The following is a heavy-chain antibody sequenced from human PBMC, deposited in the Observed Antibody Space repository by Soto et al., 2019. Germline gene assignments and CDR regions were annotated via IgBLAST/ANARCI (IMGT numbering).Heavy chain of an antibody. D-gene: IGHD3-3*02. CDR1: GGSISSGDYY. J-gene: IGHJ4*02. Sequence: QVQLQESGPGLVKPSQTLSLTCTVSGGSISSGDYYWTWIRQRPGEGLEWIAYSTYSGSVSYNPSLKSRVTMSEDTSKSQFSLQLSSLTAADTAVYYCASIPRGNIFGCFAHWGQGTLVTVSS. CDR3: ASIPRGNIFGCFAH. V-gene: IGHV4-31*03. CDR2: STYSGSV.